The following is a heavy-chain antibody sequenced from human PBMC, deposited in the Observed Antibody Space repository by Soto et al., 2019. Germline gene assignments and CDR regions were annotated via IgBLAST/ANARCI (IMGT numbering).Heavy chain of an antibody. CDR2: IYATGTT. V-gene: IGHV4-4*07. J-gene: IGHJ5*02. D-gene: IGHD1-1*01. CDR3: VRDGTKTLRDWFDP. Sequence: SETLSLTCTVSGASISGFYWSWIRKSAGKGLEWIGRIYATGTTDYNPSLKSRVTMSVDTSKKQFSLKLRSVTAADTAVYYCVRDGTKTLRDWFDPWGQGISVTVSS. CDR1: GASISGFY.